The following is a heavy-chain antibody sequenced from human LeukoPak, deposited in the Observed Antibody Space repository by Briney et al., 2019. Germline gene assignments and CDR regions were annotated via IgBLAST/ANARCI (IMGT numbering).Heavy chain of an antibody. CDR3: ATAGSNTQTWWFDY. Sequence: GGSLRLSCAASGFTFSSYSMNWVRQAPGKGLEWVSYIGYSNIPIYYADSVRGRFTVSRDNAKNSQYLQMNSLKDEDTAVYYCATAGSNTQTWWFDYWGRGVLVTVSS. D-gene: IGHD2-15*01. CDR2: IGYSNIPI. CDR1: GFTFSSYS. V-gene: IGHV3-48*02. J-gene: IGHJ4*02.